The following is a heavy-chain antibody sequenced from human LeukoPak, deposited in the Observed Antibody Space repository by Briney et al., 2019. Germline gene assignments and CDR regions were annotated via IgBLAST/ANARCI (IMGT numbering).Heavy chain of an antibody. Sequence: SETLSLTCAVYGGSFSGYYWSWIPQPPGKGLEWIGEINHSGSTKYNPSPTSRVTISVDTSKNQFSLKLSSVTAADTAVYYCARDGDGYSFDYWGQGTLVTVSS. D-gene: IGHD5-24*01. CDR2: INHSGST. CDR3: ARDGDGYSFDY. J-gene: IGHJ4*02. V-gene: IGHV4-34*01. CDR1: GGSFSGYY.